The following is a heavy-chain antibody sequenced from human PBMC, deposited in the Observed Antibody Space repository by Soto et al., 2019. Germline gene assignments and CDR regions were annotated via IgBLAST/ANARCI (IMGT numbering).Heavy chain of an antibody. V-gene: IGHV3-21*01. J-gene: IGHJ4*02. Sequence: PGGSLRLSCAASGFTFSSYSMNWVRQAPGKGLEWVSSISSSSSYIYYADSVKGRFTISRDNAKNSLYLQMNSLRAEDTAVYYCARSRLWLSPLDYWGQGTLVTVSS. CDR2: ISSSSSYI. D-gene: IGHD3-10*01. CDR3: ARSRLWLSPLDY. CDR1: GFTFSSYS.